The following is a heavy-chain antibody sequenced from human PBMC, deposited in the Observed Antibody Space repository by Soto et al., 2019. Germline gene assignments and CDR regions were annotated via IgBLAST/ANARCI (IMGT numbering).Heavy chain of an antibody. Sequence: GGSLRLSCAASGFTFSSYGMHWVRQAPGKGLEWVAVISYDGSNKYYADSVKGRFTISRDNSKNTLYLQMNSLRAEDTAVYYCANMEGIAAASFDYWGQGTLVTVSS. CDR3: ANMEGIAAASFDY. D-gene: IGHD6-13*01. CDR1: GFTFSSYG. CDR2: ISYDGSNK. J-gene: IGHJ4*02. V-gene: IGHV3-30*18.